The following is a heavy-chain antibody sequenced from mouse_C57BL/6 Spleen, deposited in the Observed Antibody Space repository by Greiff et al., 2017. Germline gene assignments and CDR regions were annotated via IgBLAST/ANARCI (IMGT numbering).Heavy chain of an antibody. CDR2: ILPGSGST. J-gene: IGHJ3*01. CDR1: GYTFTGYW. CDR3: SYPRAY. D-gene: IGHD2-10*01. V-gene: IGHV1-9*01. Sequence: QVQLQQPGAELMKPGASVKLSCKATGYTFTGYWIEWVKQRPGHGLEWIGEILPGSGSTNYNEKFKGKATFTADTSTNTAYMHLSSPPTAYSAIYYWSYPRAYWGQVTLVTVSA.